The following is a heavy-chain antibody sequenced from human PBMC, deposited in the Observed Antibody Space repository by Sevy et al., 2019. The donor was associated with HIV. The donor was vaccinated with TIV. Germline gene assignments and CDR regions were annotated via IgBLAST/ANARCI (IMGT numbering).Heavy chain of an antibody. CDR2: MFYTGST. Sequence: SETLSLTCTVSGGSVTSDSYYWTWIRQPTGKGLECLGYMFYTGSTNYNPSLMSRVTISVDTSKNQFSLKLSSVTAADTAVYYCARMGGLTDYGMDVWGQGTTVTVSS. J-gene: IGHJ6*02. D-gene: IGHD1-26*01. V-gene: IGHV4-61*01. CDR1: GGSVTSDSYY. CDR3: ARMGGLTDYGMDV.